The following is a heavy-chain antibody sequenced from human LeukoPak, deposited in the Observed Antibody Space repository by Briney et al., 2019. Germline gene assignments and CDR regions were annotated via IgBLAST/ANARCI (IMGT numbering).Heavy chain of an antibody. V-gene: IGHV4-4*07. CDR1: GASITSYY. J-gene: IGHJ4*02. CDR3: SSLEVSSSWRY. D-gene: IGHD6-13*01. CDR2: IYASGST. Sequence: SETLSLTCTVSGASITSYYWSWIRQPAGKGLEWIGRIYASGSTTYNPSLKSRVTMAVDTSKTQFSLKLSSVTAADTAVYYCSSLEVSSSWRYWGQGTLVTVSS.